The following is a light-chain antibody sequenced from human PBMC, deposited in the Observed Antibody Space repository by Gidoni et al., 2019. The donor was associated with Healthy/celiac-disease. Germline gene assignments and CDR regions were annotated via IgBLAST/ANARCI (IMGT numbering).Light chain of an antibody. Sequence: DIVMTQSPDSLAVSMGERATINCKSSKSVLYSSNNKNYLAWYQQKPGQPPKLLIYWASTRESGVPDRFSGSGSGTDFTLTISSLQAEDFAVYYCQQYYSTPNTFGQGTKLEIK. J-gene: IGKJ2*01. V-gene: IGKV4-1*01. CDR1: KSVLYSSNNKNY. CDR2: WAS. CDR3: QQYYSTPNT.